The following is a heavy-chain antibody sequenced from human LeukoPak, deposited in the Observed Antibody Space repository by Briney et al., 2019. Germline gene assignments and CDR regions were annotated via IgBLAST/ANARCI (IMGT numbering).Heavy chain of an antibody. D-gene: IGHD2-21*02. Sequence: ASVKVSCKASGYTFANYGLSWVRQAPGQGLEWLGGISAYNGNTNYAQKVQGRVTMTTDTSPRTAYMELRSLRSDDTAVYYCARNLAYCGGDCYHDVFDIWGQGTMVTVSS. V-gene: IGHV1-18*04. CDR3: ARNLAYCGGDCYHDVFDI. CDR1: GYTFANYG. CDR2: ISAYNGNT. J-gene: IGHJ3*02.